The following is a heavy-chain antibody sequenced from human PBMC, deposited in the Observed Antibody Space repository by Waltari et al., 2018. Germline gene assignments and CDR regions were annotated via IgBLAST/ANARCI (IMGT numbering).Heavy chain of an antibody. CDR3: ARERHRLMEEGYLMALDP. V-gene: IGHV1-18*01. J-gene: IGHJ5*02. Sequence: QVQLVQSGAEAKKPGASEKVPCKDSGYTLSDYGISWVRQAHGQGLEWMGWISGNNGHTNHAQKFQGRLIMTEDTSATTVYMELTYLTSDDTAVYYCARERHRLMEEGYLMALDPWGQGTLVTVSS. D-gene: IGHD2-21*01. CDR2: ISGNNGHT. CDR1: GYTLSDYG.